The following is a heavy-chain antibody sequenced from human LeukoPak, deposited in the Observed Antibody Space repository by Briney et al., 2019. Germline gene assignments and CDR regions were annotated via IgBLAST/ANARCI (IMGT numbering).Heavy chain of an antibody. CDR2: IHSDGSST. Sequence: GGSLRLSCAASGFTFRAYWMHWVRQAPGKGLVWVSRIHSDGSSTSYADSVKGRFTISRDNAKNTLYLQMNSLRAEDTAVYYCARKALDYYDSSGYLDYWGQGTLVTVSS. D-gene: IGHD3-22*01. V-gene: IGHV3-74*01. CDR3: ARKALDYYDSSGYLDY. CDR1: GFTFRAYW. J-gene: IGHJ4*02.